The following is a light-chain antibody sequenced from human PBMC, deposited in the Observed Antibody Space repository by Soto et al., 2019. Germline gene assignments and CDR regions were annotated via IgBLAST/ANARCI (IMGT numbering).Light chain of an antibody. CDR1: QSLLYIDGYNY. Sequence: DIVMTQSPVSLAVTPGEPASISCTSSQSLLYIDGYNYLDWYLQKPGQPPQLLIYSASNRASGVPDRFSGSGSGTDFTLKISRVEAEDVGVYFCMQARQTPFTFGPGTKVDSK. J-gene: IGKJ3*01. CDR3: MQARQTPFT. V-gene: IGKV2-28*01. CDR2: SAS.